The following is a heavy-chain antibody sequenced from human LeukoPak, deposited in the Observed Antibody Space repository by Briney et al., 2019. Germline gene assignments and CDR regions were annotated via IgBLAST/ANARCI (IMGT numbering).Heavy chain of an antibody. V-gene: IGHV1-46*01. D-gene: IGHD3-10*01. Sequence: ASVKVSCKASGYTFTSYYMHWVRHAPGEALEWMGIINPSGGSTSYAQKFQARVTMTRDMSTSTVYMELSSLRSEDTAVYYCAREEVYYGSGRLYFDYWGQGTLVTVSS. CDR1: GYTFTSYY. CDR3: AREEVYYGSGRLYFDY. CDR2: INPSGGST. J-gene: IGHJ4*02.